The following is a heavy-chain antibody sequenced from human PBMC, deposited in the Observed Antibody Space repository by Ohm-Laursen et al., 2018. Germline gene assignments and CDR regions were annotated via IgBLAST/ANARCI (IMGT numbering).Heavy chain of an antibody. J-gene: IGHJ4*02. D-gene: IGHD3-16*02. Sequence: SLRLSCAASGFTFSSYAVSWVRQAPGKGLEWVSVISGSGGSTYYADSVKGRFTISRDNSKNTLYLQMNSLRAEDTAVYYCASFFSYVWGSYRLDYWGQGTLVTVSS. CDR2: ISGSGGST. CDR3: ASFFSYVWGSYRLDY. CDR1: GFTFSSYA. V-gene: IGHV3-23*01.